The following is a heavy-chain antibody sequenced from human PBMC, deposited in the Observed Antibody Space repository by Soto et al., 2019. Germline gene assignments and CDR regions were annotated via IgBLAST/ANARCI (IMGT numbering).Heavy chain of an antibody. D-gene: IGHD5-12*01. CDR3: ASSVAKYYYYGMDV. V-gene: IGHV1-69*12. Sequence: QVQLVQSGAEVKKPGSSVKVSCKASGGTFSSYAISWVRQAPGQGLEWMGGIIPIFGTANYAQKFQGRVTIAADEFTSTAYMELSSLRSEETAVYYCASSVAKYYYYGMDVWGQGTTVTVSS. J-gene: IGHJ6*02. CDR1: GGTFSSYA. CDR2: IIPIFGTA.